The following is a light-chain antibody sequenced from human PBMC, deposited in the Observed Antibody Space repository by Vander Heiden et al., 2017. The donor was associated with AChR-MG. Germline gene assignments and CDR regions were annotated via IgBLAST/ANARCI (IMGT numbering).Light chain of an antibody. Sequence: SYVLPQPPSVSVAPGQTATITCGGNYIGSKGVHWYQQKPGQAPVLVMYDDRNRPSGIPERFSGSNSANTATLTISRVDAGDEADYYCQVWDRTSDHWVFGGGTNLSVL. CDR3: QVWDRTSDHWV. J-gene: IGLJ3*02. CDR2: DDR. CDR1: YIGSKG. V-gene: IGLV3-21*02.